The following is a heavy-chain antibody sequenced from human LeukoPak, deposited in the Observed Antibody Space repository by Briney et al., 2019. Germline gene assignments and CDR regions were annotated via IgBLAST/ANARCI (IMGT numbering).Heavy chain of an antibody. CDR2: ISSSSSYI. Sequence: GGSLRLSCAASGFTFSSYSMNWVRQAPGKGLEWVSSISSSSSYIYYADSVKGRFTISRDNAKNSLYLQMNSLRAEDTAVYYCARDRDIVATTLPIDYRGQGTLVTVSS. CDR3: ARDRDIVATTLPIDY. J-gene: IGHJ4*02. CDR1: GFTFSSYS. V-gene: IGHV3-21*01. D-gene: IGHD5-12*01.